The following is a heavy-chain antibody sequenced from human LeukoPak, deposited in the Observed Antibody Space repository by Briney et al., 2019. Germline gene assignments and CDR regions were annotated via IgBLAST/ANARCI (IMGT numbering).Heavy chain of an antibody. CDR2: VYYSGSI. CDR3: ARPVTELTDWYFDL. V-gene: IGHV4-59*01. D-gene: IGHD1-7*01. Sequence: SETLSLTCTVSGGSISSYYWSWIRQPPGKGLEWIGYVYYSGSIKYNPSLKSRVTISVDTSKNQFSLKLSSVAAADTAVYYCARPVTELTDWYFDLWGRGTLVTVSS. CDR1: GGSISSYY. J-gene: IGHJ2*01.